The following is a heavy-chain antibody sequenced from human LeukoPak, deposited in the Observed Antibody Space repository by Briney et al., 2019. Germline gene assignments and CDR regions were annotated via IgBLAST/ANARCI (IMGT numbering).Heavy chain of an antibody. CDR3: ARDALLQLHGESYFDH. J-gene: IGHJ4*02. V-gene: IGHV3-33*01. D-gene: IGHD5-24*01. Sequence: PGGSLSLSCAASGFTFSSYAMHWVRQAPGKGLEWVAVIWYDGSNKYYADSVKGRFTISRDNSKNTLYLQMNSLRAEDTAVYYCARDALLQLHGESYFDHWGQGTLVTVSS. CDR1: GFTFSSYA. CDR2: IWYDGSNK.